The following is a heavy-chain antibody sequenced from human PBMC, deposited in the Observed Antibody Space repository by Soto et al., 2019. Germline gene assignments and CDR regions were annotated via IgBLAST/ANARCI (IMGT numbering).Heavy chain of an antibody. V-gene: IGHV3-74*01. D-gene: IGHD2-21*02. CDR2: IQNDGSRT. CDR1: GFTFNYYW. Sequence: GGSLRLSCAASGFTFNYYWMHWVRQAPGQGLVWVAHIQNDGSRTTYADSVKGRFTISRDNANNKLFLQMNSLRADDSAVYYCARGDKGGFDLXGQGTTVTVSS. CDR3: ARGDKGGFDL. J-gene: IGHJ3*01.